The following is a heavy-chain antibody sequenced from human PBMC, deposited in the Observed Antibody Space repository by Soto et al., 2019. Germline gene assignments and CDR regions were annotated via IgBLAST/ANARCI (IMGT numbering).Heavy chain of an antibody. D-gene: IGHD3-9*01. CDR1: GGTFSSYA. Sequence: VKVSCKASGGTFSSYAISWVRQAPGQGLEWMGGIIPIFGTANYAQKFQGRVTITADESTSTAYMELSSLRSEDTAVYYCAREYYDILTARYYYGMDVWGQGTTVTVSS. CDR2: IIPIFGTA. J-gene: IGHJ6*02. CDR3: AREYYDILTARYYYGMDV. V-gene: IGHV1-69*01.